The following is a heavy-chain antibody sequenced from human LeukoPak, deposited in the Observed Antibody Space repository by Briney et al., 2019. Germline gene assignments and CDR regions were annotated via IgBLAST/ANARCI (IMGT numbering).Heavy chain of an antibody. CDR1: GGTLSSYA. Sequence: SVKVSCKASGGTLSSYAISWVRQAPGQGLEWMGRIIPILGIANYAQKFQGRVTITADKSTSTAYMELSSLRSEDTAVYYCARDGDYNDFWSGFAFDYWGQGTLVTVSS. CDR3: ARDGDYNDFWSGFAFDY. CDR2: IIPILGIA. V-gene: IGHV1-69*04. D-gene: IGHD3-3*01. J-gene: IGHJ4*02.